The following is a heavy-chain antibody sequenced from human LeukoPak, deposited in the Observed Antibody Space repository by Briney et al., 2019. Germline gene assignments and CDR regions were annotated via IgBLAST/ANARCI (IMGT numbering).Heavy chain of an antibody. V-gene: IGHV4-59*01. CDR1: GGSISSYH. Sequence: MPSQTLSLTCTVSGGSISSYHWSWIRQPPGKGLEWIGFFYYSGSTNYNPSLKSRVTISVDTSKNQFSLKLSSVTAADTAVYYCARAPYGSATNNYYMDVWGKGTTVTVSS. CDR2: FYYSGST. D-gene: IGHD3-10*01. J-gene: IGHJ6*03. CDR3: ARAPYGSATNNYYMDV.